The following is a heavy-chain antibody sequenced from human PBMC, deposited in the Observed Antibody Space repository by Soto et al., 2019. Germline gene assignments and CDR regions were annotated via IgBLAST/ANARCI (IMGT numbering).Heavy chain of an antibody. Sequence: EVQLVESGGGLVQPGGSLRLSCAASGFTFSSYWMHWVRQAPGKGVVWVSRINSDGCRTSYADSVKGRFTISRDNAKNSLYLQMNSMRAEDTAVYYSVRTRRVVAAATRGDYWGQGTLVTVSS. CDR3: VRTRRVVAAATRGDY. D-gene: IGHD2-15*01. CDR2: INSDGCRT. J-gene: IGHJ4*02. CDR1: GFTFSSYW. V-gene: IGHV3-74*01.